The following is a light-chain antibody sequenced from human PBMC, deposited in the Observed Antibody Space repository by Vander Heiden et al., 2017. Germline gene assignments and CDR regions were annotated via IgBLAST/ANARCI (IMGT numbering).Light chain of an antibody. CDR1: QSIPAY. J-gene: IGKJ2*01. CDR3: QQRECWSRYT. CDR2: DAS. Sequence: IVFTQSPPTLSLSPGETAAVSCRASQSIPAYLAWYQQHPGQAPRLLIYDASNRATGIPARFSGSGSGTDFTLTISSLEPEDFAVYFCQQRECWSRYTFGQGAKLEIK. V-gene: IGKV3-11*01.